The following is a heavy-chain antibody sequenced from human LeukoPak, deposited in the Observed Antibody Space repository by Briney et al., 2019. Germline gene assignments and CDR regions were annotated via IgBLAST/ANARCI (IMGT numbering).Heavy chain of an antibody. CDR1: GGSFSGYY. D-gene: IGHD3-16*01. J-gene: IGHJ5*02. CDR3: ARGLIDNWFDP. CDR2: INHSGST. V-gene: IGHV4-34*01. Sequence: SETLSLTCAVYGGSFSGYYWSWVRQPPGKGLEWIGEINHSGSTNYNPSLKSRVTISVDTSKNQFSLKLSSVTAADTAVYYCARGLIDNWFDPWGQGTLVTVSS.